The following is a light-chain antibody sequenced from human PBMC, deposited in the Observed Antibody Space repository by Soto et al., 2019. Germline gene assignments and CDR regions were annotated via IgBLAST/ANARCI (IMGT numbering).Light chain of an antibody. CDR3: SSYTTSSTRV. CDR2: EVS. V-gene: IGLV2-14*01. J-gene: IGLJ1*01. CDR1: SSDVGIYNY. Sequence: QSVLTQPASVSGSPGQSIAISCTGSSSDVGIYNYDSWYQQHPGKVPKLIIYEVSNRPSGVSNRFSGSKSGNTASLTISGLQAEEEADYYCSSYTTSSTRVFGTGTKVTVL.